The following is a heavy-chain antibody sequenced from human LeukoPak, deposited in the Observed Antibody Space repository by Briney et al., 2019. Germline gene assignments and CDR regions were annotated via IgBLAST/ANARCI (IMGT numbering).Heavy chain of an antibody. CDR2: ISGDGDRT. Sequence: PGGSLRLSCAASGFTLANFGMNWVPQAPGKGLEWVSEISGDGDRTHYADSVQGRFTVSRDNSKNTLFLEINNLKVEDTALYYCAKVLSTGYYYDSWGQGTLVAVSS. V-gene: IGHV3-23*01. D-gene: IGHD3-22*01. J-gene: IGHJ5*01. CDR1: GFTLANFG. CDR3: AKVLSTGYYYDS.